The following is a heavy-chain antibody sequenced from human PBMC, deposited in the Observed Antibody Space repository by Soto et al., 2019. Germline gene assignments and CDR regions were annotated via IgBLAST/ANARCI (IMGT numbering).Heavy chain of an antibody. CDR2: IYYSGST. V-gene: IGHV4-39*01. Sequence: SETLSLTCTVSGGSISSSSYYWGWIRQPPGKGLEWIGSIYYSGSTYYNPSLKSRVTISVDTSKNQFSLKLSSVTAADTAVYYCARQDLAAAGNNWFDPWGQGTLVTVSS. D-gene: IGHD6-13*01. CDR3: ARQDLAAAGNNWFDP. CDR1: GGSISSSSYY. J-gene: IGHJ5*02.